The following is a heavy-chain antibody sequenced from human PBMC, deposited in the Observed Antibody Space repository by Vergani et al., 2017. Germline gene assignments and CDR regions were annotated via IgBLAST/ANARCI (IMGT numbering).Heavy chain of an antibody. CDR3: ARGEHVRFGDPTAFDI. V-gene: IGHV3-48*04. D-gene: IGHD3-10*01. J-gene: IGHJ3*02. CDR1: GFTFSSYS. Sequence: EVQLVESGGGLVQPGGSLRLSCAASGFTFSSYSMNWVRQAPGKGLEWVSYISSSGSTLYYADSVKGRFTISRDNAKNSLYLQMNSLRAEDTAVYYCARGEHVRFGDPTAFDIWGQGTMVTVSS. CDR2: ISSSGSTL.